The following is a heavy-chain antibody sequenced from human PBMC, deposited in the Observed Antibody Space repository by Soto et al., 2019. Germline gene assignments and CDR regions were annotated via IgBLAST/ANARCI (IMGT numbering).Heavy chain of an antibody. V-gene: IGHV3-33*01. D-gene: IGHD2-2*02. Sequence: SLRLSCAASGFTFSSYGMHWVRQAPGKGLEWAAVIWYDGSNKYYADSVKGRFTISRDNSKNTLYLQMNSLRAEDTAVYYCARDVIVVVPAAIPYGMDVWGQGTTVTVSS. CDR3: ARDVIVVVPAAIPYGMDV. CDR1: GFTFSSYG. J-gene: IGHJ6*02. CDR2: IWYDGSNK.